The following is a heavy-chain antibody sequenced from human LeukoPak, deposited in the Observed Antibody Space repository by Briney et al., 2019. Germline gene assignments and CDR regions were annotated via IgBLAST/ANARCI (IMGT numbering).Heavy chain of an antibody. J-gene: IGHJ4*02. V-gene: IGHV1-69*13. Sequence: SVKVSCKASGGTFSSYAISWVRQAPGQGLEWMGGIIPIFGTANYAQKFQGRVTITADESTSTAYMELSSLRSEDTAVYYCAKDREYDDSCDYNGWGQGTLVTVSS. CDR3: AKDREYDDSCDYNG. CDR1: GGTFSSYA. CDR2: IIPIFGTA. D-gene: IGHD3-22*01.